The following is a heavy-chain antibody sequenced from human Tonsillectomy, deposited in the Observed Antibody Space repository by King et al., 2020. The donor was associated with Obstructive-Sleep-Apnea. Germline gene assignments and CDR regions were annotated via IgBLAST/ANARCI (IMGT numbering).Heavy chain of an antibody. CDR1: GFTFNSYA. Sequence: VQLVESGGGVVQPGRSLRLSCAASGFTFNSYAMHWVRQAPGKGLEWVAVISYDGSNKYYADSVKGRFTISRDNSKNTLYLQMNSLRTEETAVYYCARDGGSDYYDSSGYYYYYYGMDVWGQGTTVTVSS. CDR2: ISYDGSNK. D-gene: IGHD3-22*01. J-gene: IGHJ6*02. CDR3: ARDGGSDYYDSSGYYYYYYGMDV. V-gene: IGHV3-30*04.